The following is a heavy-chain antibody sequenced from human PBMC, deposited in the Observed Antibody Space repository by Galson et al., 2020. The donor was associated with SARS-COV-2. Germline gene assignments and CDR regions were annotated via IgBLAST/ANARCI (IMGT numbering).Heavy chain of an antibody. CDR2: INPSGGST. CDR3: ARDLTRTYSGSYEDYYYGMDV. CDR1: GYTFTSYY. J-gene: IGHJ6*02. V-gene: IGHV1-46*01. D-gene: IGHD1-26*01. Sequence: GESLKISCKASGYTFTSYYMHWVRQAPGQGLEWMGIINPSGGSTSYAQKFQGRVTMTRDTSTSTVYMELSSLRSEDTAVYYCARDLTRTYSGSYEDYYYGMDVWGQGTTVTVSS.